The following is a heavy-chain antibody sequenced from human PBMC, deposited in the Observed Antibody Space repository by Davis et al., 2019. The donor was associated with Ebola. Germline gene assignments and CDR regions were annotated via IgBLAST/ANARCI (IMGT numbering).Heavy chain of an antibody. Sequence: SETLSLTCTVPGGSISSYYCSWIRQPPGKGLEWIGYIYYSGSTNYNPSLKSRVTISVDTSKNQFSLKLSSVTAADTAVYYCARLKLYGDFDYWGQGTLVTVSS. CDR1: GGSISSYY. CDR2: IYYSGST. V-gene: IGHV4-59*08. D-gene: IGHD4-17*01. J-gene: IGHJ4*02. CDR3: ARLKLYGDFDY.